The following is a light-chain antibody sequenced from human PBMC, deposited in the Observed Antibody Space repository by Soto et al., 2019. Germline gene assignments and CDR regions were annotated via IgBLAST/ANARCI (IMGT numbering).Light chain of an antibody. J-gene: IGKJ1*01. CDR3: QQHNSYPWT. Sequence: DIQMTQSPSTLSASVGDRVTITCRASQSISSWLAWYQQKPGKAPKLLIHDASSLESGVPSRFSGSGSGTEFTLTSSSLQPDDFATSYCQQHNSYPWTFGQGNKVEIK. V-gene: IGKV1-5*01. CDR1: QSISSW. CDR2: DAS.